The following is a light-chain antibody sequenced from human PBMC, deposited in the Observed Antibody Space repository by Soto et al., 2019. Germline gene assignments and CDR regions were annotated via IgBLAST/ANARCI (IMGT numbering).Light chain of an antibody. CDR3: AAWDDSLNGYV. J-gene: IGLJ1*01. CDR2: YDD. CDR1: SSNIGNNA. V-gene: IGLV1-36*01. Sequence: QSVLTQPPSVSEAPRQRVTISCSGSSSNIGNNAVNWYQQLPGKAPKLLIYYDDLLPSGVSDRFSGSKPGTSASLAISGLQSEDEADYDCAAWDDSLNGYVFGTGTKVTVL.